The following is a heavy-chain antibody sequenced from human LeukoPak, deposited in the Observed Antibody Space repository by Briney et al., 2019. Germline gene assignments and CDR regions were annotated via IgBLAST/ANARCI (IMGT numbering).Heavy chain of an antibody. Sequence: SETLSLTCTVSGGSISSGSYYWSWIRQPAGKGLEWIGRIYTSGSTNYNPSLKSRVTISVDTSKNQFSLKLSSVTAADTAVYYCARSIAAAGTGGNYYYYGMDVWGQGTTVTVSS. J-gene: IGHJ6*02. CDR2: IYTSGST. CDR3: ARSIAAAGTGGNYYYYGMDV. V-gene: IGHV4-61*02. CDR1: GGSISSGSYY. D-gene: IGHD6-13*01.